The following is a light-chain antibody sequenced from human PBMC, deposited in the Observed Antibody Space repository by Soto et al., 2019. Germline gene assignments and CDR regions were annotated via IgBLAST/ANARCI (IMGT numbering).Light chain of an antibody. V-gene: IGKV2-24*01. Sequence: DVVLTQTPLFSPVTLGQPASISCRSSQSLVHSDGNTYLSWLQQRPGQPPRLLIYKISNRFFGVPDRFSGRGAVTDYTLRFSRVEAEDVGIYYCMQVTHFPYTFGQGSKLEI. J-gene: IGKJ2*01. CDR1: QSLVHSDGNTY. CDR2: KIS. CDR3: MQVTHFPYT.